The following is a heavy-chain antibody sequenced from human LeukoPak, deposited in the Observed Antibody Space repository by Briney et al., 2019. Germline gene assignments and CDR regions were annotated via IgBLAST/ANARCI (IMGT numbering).Heavy chain of an antibody. CDR1: GGTFSSYA. J-gene: IGHJ4*02. Sequence: SVKVSCKASGGTFSSYAISWVRQAPGQGLEWMGGIIPIFGAANYAQKFQGRVTITADESTSTAYMELSSLRSEDTAVYYCASTYDFWSGYDYYFDYWGQGTLVTVSS. D-gene: IGHD3-3*01. CDR2: IIPIFGAA. V-gene: IGHV1-69*01. CDR3: ASTYDFWSGYDYYFDY.